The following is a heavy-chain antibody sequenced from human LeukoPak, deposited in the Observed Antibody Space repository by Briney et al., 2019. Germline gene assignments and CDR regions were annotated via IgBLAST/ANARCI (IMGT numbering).Heavy chain of an antibody. CDR2: IKQDGSEK. CDR1: GFTFSNYW. CDR3: ARHQWLVFDAFDI. V-gene: IGHV3-7*01. D-gene: IGHD6-19*01. Sequence: PGGSLRLSCAASGFTFSNYWMSWVRQAPGKGLEWVANIKQDGSEKYYVDSVKGRFTISRDNAKTSLYLYMNSLRAEDTAVYSCARHQWLVFDAFDIWGQGTMVTVSS. J-gene: IGHJ3*02.